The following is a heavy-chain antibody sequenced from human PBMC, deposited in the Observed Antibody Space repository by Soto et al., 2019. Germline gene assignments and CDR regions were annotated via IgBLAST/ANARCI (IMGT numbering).Heavy chain of an antibody. CDR3: ARVRYDYVWGSYRHDY. CDR2: MNPNSGNT. CDR1: GYTFTSYD. J-gene: IGHJ4*02. Sequence: QVQLVQSGAEVKKPGASVKVSCKASGYTFTSYDINWVRQATGQGLEWMGWMNPNSGNTGYAQKFQDRVTMTRNTSISTAYMELSSLRSEDTAVYYCARVRYDYVWGSYRHDYWGQGTLVTVSS. D-gene: IGHD3-16*02. V-gene: IGHV1-8*01.